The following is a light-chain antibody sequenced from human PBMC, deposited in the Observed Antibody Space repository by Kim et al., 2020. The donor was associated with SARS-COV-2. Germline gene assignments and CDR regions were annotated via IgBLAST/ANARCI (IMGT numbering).Light chain of an antibody. CDR2: GAS. CDR1: ESISNN. V-gene: IGKV3-15*01. J-gene: IGKJ4*01. CDR3: QQYNHWPLT. Sequence: EIVMTQSPTTLSVSPGEGGTLSCRASESISNNLAWYQQIPGQGPRLLIYGASTRAAGIPARFSGSGSGTEFTLTISSLQSEDFAIFYCQQYNHWPLTFGGGTKVDIK.